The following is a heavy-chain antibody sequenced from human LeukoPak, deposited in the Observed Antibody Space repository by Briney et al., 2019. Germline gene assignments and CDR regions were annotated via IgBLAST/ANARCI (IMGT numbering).Heavy chain of an antibody. CDR3: ARGSPAVADLDY. Sequence: GGSLRLSCAASGFTFSSYSMNWVRQAPGKGLEWVSSISSSSSYIYYADSVKGRLTISRDNAKNSLYLQMNSLRAEDTAVYYCARGSPAVADLDYWGQGTLVTVSS. D-gene: IGHD6-19*01. J-gene: IGHJ4*02. CDR2: ISSSSSYI. V-gene: IGHV3-21*01. CDR1: GFTFSSYS.